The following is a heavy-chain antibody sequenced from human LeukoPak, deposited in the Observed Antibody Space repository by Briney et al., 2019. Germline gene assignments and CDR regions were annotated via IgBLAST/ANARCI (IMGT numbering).Heavy chain of an antibody. D-gene: IGHD5-24*01. CDR2: IYHSGST. CDR3: ARYQMPTIGFDY. CDR1: GGSISSGGYY. V-gene: IGHV4-30-2*01. J-gene: IGHJ4*02. Sequence: SETLSLTCTVSGGSISSGGYYWSWIRQPPGKGLEWIGYIYHSGSTYYNPSLKSRVTISVDRSKNQFSLKLSSVTAADTAVYYCARYQMPTIGFDYWGQGTLVTVSS.